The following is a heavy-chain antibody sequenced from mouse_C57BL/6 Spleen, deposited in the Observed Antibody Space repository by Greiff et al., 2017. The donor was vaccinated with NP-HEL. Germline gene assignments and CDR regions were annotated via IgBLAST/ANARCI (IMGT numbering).Heavy chain of an antibody. J-gene: IGHJ4*01. V-gene: IGHV2-2*01. CDR2: IWSGGST. Sequence: VQLQQSGPGLVQPSQSLSITCTVSGFSLTSYGVHWVRQSPGKGLEWLGVIWSGGSTDYNAAFISRLSISKDNSKIQLFFTMNSLQADDSAIYYCAISGNSYAMDYWGQGTSVTVSS. D-gene: IGHD2-1*01. CDR1: GFSLTSYG. CDR3: AISGNSYAMDY.